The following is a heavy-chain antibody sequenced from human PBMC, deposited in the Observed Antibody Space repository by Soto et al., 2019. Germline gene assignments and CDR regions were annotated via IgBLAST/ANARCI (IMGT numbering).Heavy chain of an antibody. V-gene: IGHV1-69*08. D-gene: IGHD1-7*01. CDR2: IIPILGIA. J-gene: IGHJ3*02. CDR3: ARERGQSVNWIYPHAFDI. Sequence: QVQLVQSGAEVKKPGSSVKVSCKASGGTFSSYTISWVRQAPGQGLEWMGRIIPILGIANYAQKVQGRVTSTADKSTSTAYMELSRLRSAVTAVDCCARERGQSVNWIYPHAFDIWGQGTMVTVSS. CDR1: GGTFSSYT.